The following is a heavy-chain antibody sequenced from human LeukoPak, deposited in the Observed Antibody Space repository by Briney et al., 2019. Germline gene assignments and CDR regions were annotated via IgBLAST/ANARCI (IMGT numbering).Heavy chain of an antibody. CDR3: ARAEISYSSGLLPFDY. CDR1: GGSISSGGYS. J-gene: IGHJ4*02. V-gene: IGHV4-30-2*01. D-gene: IGHD6-19*01. CDR2: IYHSGST. Sequence: PSETLSLTCAASGGSISSGGYSWSWIRQPPGKGLEWIGYIYHSGSTYYNPSLKSRVTISVDRSKNQFSLKLSSVTAADTAVYYCARAEISYSSGLLPFDYWGQGTLVTVSS.